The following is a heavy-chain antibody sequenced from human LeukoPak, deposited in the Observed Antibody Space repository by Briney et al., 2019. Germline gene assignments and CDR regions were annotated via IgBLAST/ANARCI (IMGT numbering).Heavy chain of an antibody. D-gene: IGHD3-10*01. CDR1: GFTFDDYA. CDR2: ISWNSGSI. J-gene: IGHJ3*02. CDR3: AKVSYYSGRAFDI. Sequence: GRSLRLSCAASGFTFDDYAMHWVRQAPGKGLEWVSGISWNSGSIGYADSVKGRFTISRDNAKNSLYLQMNSLRAEDTALYYCAKVSYYSGRAFDIWGQGTMVTVSS. V-gene: IGHV3-9*01.